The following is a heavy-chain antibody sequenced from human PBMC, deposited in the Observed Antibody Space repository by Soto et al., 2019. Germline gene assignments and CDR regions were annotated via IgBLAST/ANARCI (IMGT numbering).Heavy chain of an antibody. CDR1: GGSFSGYY. Sequence: SETLSLTCSVSGGSFSGYYWSWIRQPPGKGLEWIGEIRHTGTTNYNPSLKSRVTISVDTSKNQFFLLLSSVTAADTAVYYCARDFNYYGSGNFDRWGQGTPVTLSS. J-gene: IGHJ4*02. V-gene: IGHV4-34*01. CDR2: IRHTGTT. CDR3: ARDFNYYGSGNFDR. D-gene: IGHD3-10*01.